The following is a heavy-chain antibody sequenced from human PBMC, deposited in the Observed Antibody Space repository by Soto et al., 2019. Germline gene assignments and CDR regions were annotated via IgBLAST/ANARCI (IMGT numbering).Heavy chain of an antibody. CDR2: INAGNGNT. CDR3: ARWNYSSSWAYYFDY. Sequence: ASVKVSCKASGYTFTSYAIHWVRQAPGQRLEWMGWINAGNGNTKYSQKFQGRVTITRDTSASTAYMGLSSLSSEDTAVYYCARWNYSSSWAYYFDYWGQGTLVTVSS. D-gene: IGHD6-6*01. V-gene: IGHV1-3*01. J-gene: IGHJ4*02. CDR1: GYTFTSYA.